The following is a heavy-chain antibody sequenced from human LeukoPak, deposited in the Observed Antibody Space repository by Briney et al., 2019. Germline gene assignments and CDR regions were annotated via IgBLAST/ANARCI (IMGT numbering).Heavy chain of an antibody. CDR2: IYPGDSDT. CDR3: ARIASIVGPEFDY. D-gene: IGHD1-26*01. J-gene: IGHJ4*02. V-gene: IGHV5-51*01. Sequence: GESLKISCKGSGYSFTNYWIGWVRQMPGKGLEWMGIIYPGDSDTRYSPSFQGQVTISADKSTSTAYLQWSSLKASDTAMYYCARIASIVGPEFDYWGQGTLVTVSS. CDR1: GYSFTNYW.